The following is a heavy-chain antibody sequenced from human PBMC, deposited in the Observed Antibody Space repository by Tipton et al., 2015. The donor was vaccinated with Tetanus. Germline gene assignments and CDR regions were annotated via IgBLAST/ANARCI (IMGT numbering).Heavy chain of an antibody. D-gene: IGHD5-18*01. V-gene: IGHV4-31*03. Sequence: TLSLTCTVSGGSISSGGYYWSWIRQHPGKGLEWIGYIYYSGSTYYNPSLKSRVTISVDTSKNQFSLKLSSVTAADTAVYYCAREGRGYSYGPGGEVDYWGQGTLVTVSS. CDR1: GGSISSGGYY. J-gene: IGHJ4*02. CDR3: AREGRGYSYGPGGEVDY. CDR2: IYYSGST.